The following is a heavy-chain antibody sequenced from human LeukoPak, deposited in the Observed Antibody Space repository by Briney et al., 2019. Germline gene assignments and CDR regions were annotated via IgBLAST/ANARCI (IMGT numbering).Heavy chain of an antibody. V-gene: IGHV1-69*05. CDR3: ARDPGYDFWSGTSWFDP. CDR1: GGTFSSYA. Sequence: SVKVSCKASGGTFSSYAISWVRQAPGQGLEWMGGIIPIFGTANYAQKFRGRVTMTTDTSTSTAYMELRSLRSDDTAVYYCARDPGYDFWSGTSWFDPWGQGTLVTVSS. D-gene: IGHD3-3*01. CDR2: IIPIFGTA. J-gene: IGHJ5*02.